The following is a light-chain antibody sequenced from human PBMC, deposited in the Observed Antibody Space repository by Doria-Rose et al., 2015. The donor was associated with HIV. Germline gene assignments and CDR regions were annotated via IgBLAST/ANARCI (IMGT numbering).Light chain of an antibody. CDR3: HQYASSRT. CDR2: GAS. Sequence: EFVLTQSPGTLSLSPGERATLSCSASQSVSANYLAWYQQRPGQSPRLLIYGASSSATDIPDRFSGSGSGTDFTLTISRLEPEDFAVYYCHQYASSRTFGQGTKVEIK. CDR1: QSVSANY. V-gene: IGKV3-20*01. J-gene: IGKJ1*01.